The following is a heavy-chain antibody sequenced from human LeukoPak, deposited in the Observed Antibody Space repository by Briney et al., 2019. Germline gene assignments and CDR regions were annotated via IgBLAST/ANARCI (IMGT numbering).Heavy chain of an antibody. J-gene: IGHJ5*02. CDR2: ISSSSSTI. V-gene: IGHV3-48*01. CDR1: GFTFSSYS. Sequence: GGSLRLSCAASGFTFSSYSMNWVRQAPGKGLEWVSYISSSSSTIYYADSVKGRFTISRDNAKNSLYLQMNSLRAEDTAVYYCARDTGIAARIWFDPWGQGTLVTVSS. D-gene: IGHD6-6*01. CDR3: ARDTGIAARIWFDP.